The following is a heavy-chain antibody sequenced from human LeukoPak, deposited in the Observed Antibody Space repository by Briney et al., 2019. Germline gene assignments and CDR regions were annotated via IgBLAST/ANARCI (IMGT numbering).Heavy chain of an antibody. CDR1: GFTFSSYA. CDR2: ISGSGGST. CDR3: AKDLTIFGVVIAPLDY. D-gene: IGHD3-3*01. V-gene: IGHV3-23*01. J-gene: IGHJ4*02. Sequence: GGSLRLSCAASGFTFSSYAMSWVPQAPGKGLEWVSAISGSGGSTYYADSVKGRFTISRDNSKNTLYLQMNSLRAEDAAVYYCAKDLTIFGVVIAPLDYWGQGTLVTVSS.